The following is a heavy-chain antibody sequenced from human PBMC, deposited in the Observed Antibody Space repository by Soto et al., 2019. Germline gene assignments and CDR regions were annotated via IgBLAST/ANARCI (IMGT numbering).Heavy chain of an antibody. CDR2: IYAGTIT. V-gene: IGHV3-53*01. J-gene: IGHJ4*02. D-gene: IGHD3-22*01. Sequence: SLGLSCAVSGITVSSYYMSWVRQAAGKGLEWVSVIYAGTITYYADSVKGRFTIYRDNSKNTLNLEMNSLRVEDTAVYYCARIPYDNSGTIFDYWGQGTLVTVSS. CDR3: ARIPYDNSGTIFDY. CDR1: GITVSSYY.